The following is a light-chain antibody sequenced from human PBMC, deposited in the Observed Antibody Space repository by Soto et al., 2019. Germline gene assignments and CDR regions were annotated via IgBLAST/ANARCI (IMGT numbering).Light chain of an antibody. Sequence: QSVLTQPPSGSGAPGQRGTISCTGSSSNIGAGYDVHWYQQLPGTAPKLLIYGNSNRPSGVPDRFSGSKSGTSASLAITGLQAEDEADYYCQSYDSRLSGAVFGGGTQLTVL. CDR1: SSNIGAGYD. CDR2: GNS. V-gene: IGLV1-40*01. J-gene: IGLJ7*01. CDR3: QSYDSRLSGAV.